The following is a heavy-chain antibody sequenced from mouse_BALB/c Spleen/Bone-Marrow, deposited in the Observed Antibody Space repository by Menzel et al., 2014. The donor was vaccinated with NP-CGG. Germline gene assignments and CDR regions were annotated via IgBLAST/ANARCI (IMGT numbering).Heavy chain of an antibody. CDR1: GFTFSSYG. V-gene: IGHV5-6-3*01. CDR3: SRGVDHYSWFAY. D-gene: IGHD1-2*01. Sequence: EVKLAESGGGLVQPGGSLKLSCAASGFTFSSYGMSWVRQTPDKRLELVANINSDGGSTYYSDTVKGRFTISRDDAKNTLNLQMSSLKSEDAAMYYCSRGVDHYSWFAYWGQGTLVTVSA. CDR2: INSDGGST. J-gene: IGHJ3*01.